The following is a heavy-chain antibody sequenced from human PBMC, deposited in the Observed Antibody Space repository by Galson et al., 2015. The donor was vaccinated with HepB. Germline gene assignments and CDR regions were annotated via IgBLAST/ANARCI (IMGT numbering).Heavy chain of an antibody. V-gene: IGHV3-30*04. Sequence: SLRLSCAASGFTLSNYAMHWVRQAPGKGLEWVAVISYDGSYEYHADSVKGRFTISRDRSKHTLYLQMSSLRADDTAVYYCVRDGIVLMVYDKLQYWGQGTLVTVPS. CDR2: ISYDGSYE. CDR3: VRDGIVLMVYDKLQY. CDR1: GFTLSNYA. D-gene: IGHD2-8*01. J-gene: IGHJ4*02.